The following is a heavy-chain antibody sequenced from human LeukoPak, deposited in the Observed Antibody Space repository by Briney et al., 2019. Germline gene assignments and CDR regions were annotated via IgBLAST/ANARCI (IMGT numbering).Heavy chain of an antibody. D-gene: IGHD2-15*01. Sequence: PSQTLSLTCTVSGGSISSGGYYWSWIRQHPGTGLEWIGYVYYSGSTYYNPSLKSRVTISVDTSKNQFSLKLSSVTAADTAVYYCARGVSAVFYGMDVWGQGTTVTVSS. V-gene: IGHV4-31*03. CDR1: GGSISSGGYY. J-gene: IGHJ6*02. CDR2: VYYSGST. CDR3: ARGVSAVFYGMDV.